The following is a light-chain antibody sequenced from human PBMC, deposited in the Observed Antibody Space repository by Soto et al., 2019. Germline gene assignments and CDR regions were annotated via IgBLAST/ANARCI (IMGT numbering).Light chain of an antibody. CDR3: QQYVSSPQT. J-gene: IGKJ1*01. V-gene: IGKV3-20*01. CDR2: GAS. CDR1: QSVSSSY. Sequence: EIVMTQSPATLSVSPGARAPLSCRASQSVSSSYLAWYQQKPGQAPRLLIYGASNRATGIPDRFSGSGSGTDFTLTISRLEPEDFAMYFCQQYVSSPQTFGQGTKVDIK.